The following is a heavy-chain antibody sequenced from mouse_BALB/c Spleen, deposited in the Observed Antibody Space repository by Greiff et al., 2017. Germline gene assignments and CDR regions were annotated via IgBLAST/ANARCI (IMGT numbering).Heavy chain of an antibody. CDR1: GFTFTDYY. J-gene: IGHJ1*01. CDR3: ARDGYYDYDWYFDV. CDR2: IRNKANGYTT. V-gene: IGHV7-3*02. Sequence: EVQGVESGGGLVQPGGSLRLSCAPSGFTFTDYYMSWVRQPPGKALEWLGFIRNKANGYTTEYSASVKGRFTISRDNSQSILYLQMNTLRAEDSATYYGARDGYYDYDWYFDVWGAGTTVTVSS. D-gene: IGHD2-4*01.